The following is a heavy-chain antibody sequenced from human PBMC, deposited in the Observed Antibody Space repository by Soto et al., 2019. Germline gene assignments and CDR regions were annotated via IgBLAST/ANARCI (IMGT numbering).Heavy chain of an antibody. V-gene: IGHV4-30-4*01. Sequence: SETLSLTCTVSGGSISSGDYYWMWIRQPPGKGLEWFGYIYYSGSTYYNPSLKSRVTISVGPSKIQYSLKLSSVTAADTAEYYCARVNRGSYTFDFWGQRTLVALSS. CDR3: ARVNRGSYTFDF. D-gene: IGHD1-26*01. CDR1: GGSISSGDYY. J-gene: IGHJ4*02. CDR2: IYYSGST.